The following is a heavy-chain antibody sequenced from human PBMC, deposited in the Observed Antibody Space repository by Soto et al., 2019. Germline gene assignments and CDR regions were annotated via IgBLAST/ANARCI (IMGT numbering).Heavy chain of an antibody. CDR2: IYYSGST. D-gene: IGHD6-13*01. CDR3: ARERPDGSRLDP. J-gene: IGHJ5*02. Sequence: QVQLQESGPGLVKPSQTLPLTALFPVASFAIGVTNWVWIRQPPGKGLEWIGYIYYSGSTYYNPSLKSRVTISVDTSKNQFSLKLSSVTAADTAVYYCARERPDGSRLDPWGQGTLVTVSS. CDR1: VASFAIGVTN. V-gene: IGHV4-30-4*01.